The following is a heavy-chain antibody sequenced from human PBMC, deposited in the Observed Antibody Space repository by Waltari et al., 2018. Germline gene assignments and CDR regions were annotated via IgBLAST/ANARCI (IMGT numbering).Heavy chain of an antibody. V-gene: IGHV1-69*14. J-gene: IGHJ5*02. CDR1: GGTFSSYA. D-gene: IGHD3-3*01. CDR2: VIPIFGTA. Sequence: QVQLVQSGAEVKKPGSSVKVSCKASGGTFSSYAISWVRQAPGQGLEWMGGVIPIFGTANYVQKFQGRVTITADKSTSTAYMELSSLRSEDTAVYYCATSLITYYDFWSGYFSTPEARPGDSWFDPWGQGTLVTVSS. CDR3: ATSLITYYDFWSGYFSTPEARPGDSWFDP.